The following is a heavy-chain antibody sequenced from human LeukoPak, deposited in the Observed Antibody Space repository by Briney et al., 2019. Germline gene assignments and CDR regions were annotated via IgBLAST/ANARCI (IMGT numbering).Heavy chain of an antibody. CDR3: ARGGDDRYPDTKFDP. D-gene: IGHD3-16*01. Sequence: GASVNVSCKASGYTFTNYGISWVRQAPGQGLEWMGWISAYNGNTNYAQKLQGRVTMTTDTSTSTAYMELRSLRSDDTAVYYCARGGDDRYPDTKFDPWGQGTLVTVSS. V-gene: IGHV1-18*04. CDR2: ISAYNGNT. CDR1: GYTFTNYG. J-gene: IGHJ5*02.